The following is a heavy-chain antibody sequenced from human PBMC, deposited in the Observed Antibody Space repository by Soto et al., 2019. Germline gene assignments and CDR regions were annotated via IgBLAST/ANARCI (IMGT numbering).Heavy chain of an antibody. Sequence: GGSLRLSCAASGFTFSSYAMSWVRQAPGKGLEWVSAISGSGGSTYYADSVKGRFTISRDNSKNTLYLQMNSLRAEDTAVYYCAKDPYAKRSGYSSGSLDYWGQGTLVTVSS. CDR2: ISGSGGST. V-gene: IGHV3-23*01. D-gene: IGHD6-19*01. CDR1: GFTFSSYA. J-gene: IGHJ4*02. CDR3: AKDPYAKRSGYSSGSLDY.